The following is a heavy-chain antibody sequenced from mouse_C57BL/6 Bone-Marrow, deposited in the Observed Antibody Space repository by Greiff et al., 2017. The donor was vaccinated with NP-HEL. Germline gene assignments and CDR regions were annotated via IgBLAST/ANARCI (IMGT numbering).Heavy chain of an antibody. CDR2: INYDGSST. CDR1: GFTFSDYY. Sequence: EVKLMESEGGLVQPGSSMKLSCTASGFTFSDYYMAWVRQVPEKGLEWVANINYDGSSTYYLDSLKSRFIISRDNAKNILYLQMSSLKSEDTATYYCARDREDWYFDVWGTGTTVTVSS. J-gene: IGHJ1*03. CDR3: ARDREDWYFDV. V-gene: IGHV5-16*01. D-gene: IGHD3-1*01.